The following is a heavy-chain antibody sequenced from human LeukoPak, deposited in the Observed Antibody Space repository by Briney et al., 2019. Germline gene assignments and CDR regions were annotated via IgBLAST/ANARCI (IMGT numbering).Heavy chain of an antibody. CDR3: ARDVARGWSYY. D-gene: IGHD2-15*01. V-gene: IGHV1-69*06. CDR2: IIPIFGTA. Sequence: ASVKVSCKASGYTFTGYYMHWVRQAPGQGLEWMGGIIPIFGTANYAQKFRGRVTITADKSTRTAYMELSSLRSEDTAVYYCARDVARGWSYYWGQGTLVTVSS. CDR1: GYTFTGYY. J-gene: IGHJ4*02.